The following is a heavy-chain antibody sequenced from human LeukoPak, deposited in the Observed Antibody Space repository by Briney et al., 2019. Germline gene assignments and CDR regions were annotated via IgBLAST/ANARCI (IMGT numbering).Heavy chain of an antibody. V-gene: IGHV3-21*01. J-gene: IGHJ4*02. CDR3: ARATMVRGVMVSNFDY. CDR2: ISSSSSYI. D-gene: IGHD3-10*01. CDR1: GFTFSNYA. Sequence: PGGSLRLSCAASGFTFSNYAMNWVRQAPGKGLEWVSSISSSSSYIYYADSVKGRFTISRDNAKNSLYLQMNSLRAEDTAVYYCARATMVRGVMVSNFDYWGQGTLVTVSS.